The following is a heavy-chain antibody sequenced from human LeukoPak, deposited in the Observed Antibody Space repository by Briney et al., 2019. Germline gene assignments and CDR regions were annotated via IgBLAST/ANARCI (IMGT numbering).Heavy chain of an antibody. CDR3: GREGDSSGYYGWYFDY. Sequence: GASVKVSCKASGYTFSTYYMHWVRQAPGQGLEWMGWINPNSGGTNYAQKFQGRVTMTRDTSISTAYMELRSLRSDDTAVYYCGREGDSSGYYGWYFDYWGQGTLVTVSS. D-gene: IGHD3-22*01. J-gene: IGHJ4*02. V-gene: IGHV1-2*02. CDR2: INPNSGGT. CDR1: GYTFSTYY.